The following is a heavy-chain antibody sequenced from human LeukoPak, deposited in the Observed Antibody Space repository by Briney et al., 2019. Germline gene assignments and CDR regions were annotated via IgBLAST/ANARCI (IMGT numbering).Heavy chain of an antibody. CDR3: ARASGQLVKSDFDY. J-gene: IGHJ4*02. V-gene: IGHV3-30*04. CDR2: ISYDGSNK. Sequence: GGSLRLSCAASGFTFSSYAMHWVRQAPGKGLERVALISYDGSNKYYADSVKGRFTISRDNSKNTLYLQMNSLRAEDTAVYYCARASGQLVKSDFDYWGQGTLVTVS. CDR1: GFTFSSYA. D-gene: IGHD6-13*01.